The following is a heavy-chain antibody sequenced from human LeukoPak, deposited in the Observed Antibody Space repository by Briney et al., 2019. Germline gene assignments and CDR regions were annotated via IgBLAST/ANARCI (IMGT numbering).Heavy chain of an antibody. CDR3: ARVNYYYYGMDV. V-gene: IGHV4-59*01. J-gene: IGHJ6*02. CDR2: IYYSGST. CDR1: GGSISSYY. Sequence: SETLSLTCTDSGGSISSYYWSWIRQPPGKGLEWIGYIYYSGSTNYNPSLKSRVTISVDTSKNQFSLKLSSVTAADTAVYYCARVNYYYYGMDVWGQGTTVTVSS.